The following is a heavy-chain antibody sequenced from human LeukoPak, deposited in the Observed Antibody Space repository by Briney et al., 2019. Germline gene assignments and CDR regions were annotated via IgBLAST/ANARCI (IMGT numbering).Heavy chain of an antibody. CDR1: GFTFSSYA. V-gene: IGHV3-23*01. CDR2: ISGSGGST. CDR3: AKHDYGDYRVNWFDP. Sequence: GGSLRLSCAASGFTFSSYAMSWVRQAPGKGLEWVSAISGSGGSTYYADSVKGRFTISRDNSKNTLYLQMNSLRAKNTAVYYCAKHDYGDYRVNWFDPWGQGTLVTVSS. J-gene: IGHJ5*02. D-gene: IGHD4-17*01.